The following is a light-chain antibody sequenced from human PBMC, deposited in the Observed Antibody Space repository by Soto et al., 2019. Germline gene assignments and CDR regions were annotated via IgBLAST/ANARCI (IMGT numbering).Light chain of an antibody. J-gene: IGKJ4*01. CDR1: QSLNNM. V-gene: IGKV3-15*01. Sequence: ERVMTQSPATLSASPGDRATLSCRASQSLNNMLAWYQQKPGQPPRLLIYGASTRATGIPARFSGSGSETEFTLTISGLQSEDFAVYYCQNDYNWPLTFGGGTRVEIK. CDR2: GAS. CDR3: QNDYNWPLT.